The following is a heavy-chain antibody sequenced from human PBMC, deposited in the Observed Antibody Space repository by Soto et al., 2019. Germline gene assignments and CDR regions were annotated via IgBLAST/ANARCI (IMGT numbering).Heavy chain of an antibody. V-gene: IGHV4-4*02. CDR2: IYHSGST. CDR1: SGCIKIRIW. CDR3: ARPITMVRGVIITAGALVD. J-gene: IGHJ4*02. Sequence: PSGTPSLTSAACSGCIKIRIWGRWFRQTPGKGLEWIGEIYHSGSTNYTPSLKNRVTISVDKSKNQFSLKLSSVTAADTAVYYCARPITMVRGVIITAGALVDWGQGTLVTVSS. D-gene: IGHD3-10*01.